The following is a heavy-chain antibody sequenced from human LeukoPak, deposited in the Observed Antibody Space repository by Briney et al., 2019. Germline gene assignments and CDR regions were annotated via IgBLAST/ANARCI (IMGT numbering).Heavy chain of an antibody. CDR3: ARATAAAGFSADY. D-gene: IGHD6-13*01. CDR1: GGSISSSSYY. J-gene: IGHJ4*02. Sequence: SETLSLTCTVSGGSISSSSYYWGWIRQPPGKGLEWIGSIYYSGSTYYNPSLKSRVTISVDTSKNQFSLKLSSVTAADTAVYYCARATAAAGFSADYWGQGTLVTVSS. V-gene: IGHV4-39*07. CDR2: IYYSGST.